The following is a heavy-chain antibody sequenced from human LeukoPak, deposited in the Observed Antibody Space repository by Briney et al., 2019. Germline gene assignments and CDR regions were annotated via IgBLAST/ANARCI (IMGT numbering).Heavy chain of an antibody. CDR1: GFNFNDYY. Sequence: GGSLRLSCAVSGFNFNDYYMSWIRQAPGKGLEWVSYITTGRTLSYADSVKGRFTISRDNAKNSLFLQMKSLRVEDTAVYYCARVVSSRSTVGFDPWGQGTLVTVSS. CDR2: ITTGRTL. V-gene: IGHV3-11*04. J-gene: IGHJ5*02. CDR3: ARVVSSRSTVGFDP. D-gene: IGHD5/OR15-5a*01.